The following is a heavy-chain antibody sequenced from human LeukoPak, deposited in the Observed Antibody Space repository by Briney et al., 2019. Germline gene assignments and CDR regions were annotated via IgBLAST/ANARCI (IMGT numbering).Heavy chain of an antibody. CDR2: ISGSGGIT. D-gene: IGHD2-8*01. Sequence: GGSLRLSCAASGFTFNNYAMSWVRQAPGKGLEWVSVISGSGGITYNEDSVKGRFTISRDNSKNTLYLQMNSLRAEDTAVYYCAMALDTPVSYWGQGTLVTVSS. CDR3: AMALDTPVSY. CDR1: GFTFNNYA. J-gene: IGHJ4*02. V-gene: IGHV3-23*01.